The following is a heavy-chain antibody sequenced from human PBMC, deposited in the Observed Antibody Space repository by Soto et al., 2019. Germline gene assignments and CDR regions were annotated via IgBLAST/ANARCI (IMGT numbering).Heavy chain of an antibody. CDR1: GFSLSTGGVG. D-gene: IGHD3-9*01. CDR2: IYWNDDK. Sequence: VSGPTLVNPTQTLTLTCTFSGFSLSTGGVGVGWIRQPPGKAPEWLALIYWNDDKRYSPSLNSRLTITKDTSKNQVVLTMSNMDPVDTATYYGGGYNVLTGYHGYGMDVWGQGTTVTVSS. J-gene: IGHJ6*02. V-gene: IGHV2-5*01. CDR3: GGYNVLTGYHGYGMDV.